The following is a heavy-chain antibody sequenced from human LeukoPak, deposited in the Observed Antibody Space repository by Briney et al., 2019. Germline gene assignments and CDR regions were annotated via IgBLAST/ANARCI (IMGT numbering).Heavy chain of an antibody. CDR1: GGSISSSSYY. V-gene: IGHV4-39*07. D-gene: IGHD5-24*01. J-gene: IGHJ4*02. CDR2: IYYSGST. CDR3: ARDGRDGYNPFDY. Sequence: PSETLSLTCTVFGGSISSSSYYWGWIRQPPGKGLEWIGSIYYSGSTYYNPSLKSRVTISVDTSKNQFSLKLSSVTAADTAVYYCARDGRDGYNPFDYWGQGTLVTVSS.